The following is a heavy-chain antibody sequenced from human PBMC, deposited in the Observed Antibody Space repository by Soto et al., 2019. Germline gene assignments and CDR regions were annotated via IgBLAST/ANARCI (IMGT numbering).Heavy chain of an antibody. CDR1: TDSMNTNNNW. J-gene: IGHJ2*01. D-gene: IGHD1-1*01. CDR3: ARDTNAPTKQWYFDL. Sequence: QVQLQESGPGLVKPSETLSLTCVVSTDSMNTNNNWWNWVRQPPGKGLEWIGENSRDGDARYNPSPKSLVTISVDKSKGQSSRTLSSVTAAETAVYYCARDTNAPTKQWYFDLWGRGTLVIVSS. V-gene: IGHV4-4*02. CDR2: NSRDGDA.